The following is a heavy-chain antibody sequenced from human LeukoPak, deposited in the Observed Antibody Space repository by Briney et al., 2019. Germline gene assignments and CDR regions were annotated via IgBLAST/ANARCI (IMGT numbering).Heavy chain of an antibody. CDR3: ARSYSRILYYFDY. V-gene: IGHV4-38-2*02. CDR1: GYSISSGYY. D-gene: IGHD5-18*01. Sequence: SETLSLTCTVSGYSISSGYYWGWIRQPPGKGLEWIGSIYYSGSTYYNPSLKSRVTISVDTSKNQFSLKLSSVTAADTAVYYCARSYSRILYYFDYWGQGTLVTVSS. J-gene: IGHJ4*02. CDR2: IYYSGST.